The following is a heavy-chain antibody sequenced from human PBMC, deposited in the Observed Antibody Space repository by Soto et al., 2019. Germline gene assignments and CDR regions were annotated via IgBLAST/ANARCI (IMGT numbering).Heavy chain of an antibody. CDR1: GFTFSTYG. CDR3: ARGNQWMVNWFDP. CDR2: ISGSGTSA. D-gene: IGHD6-19*01. J-gene: IGHJ5*02. V-gene: IGHV3-23*01. Sequence: RGSLRLSCAASGFTFSTYGMSWVRQAPGKGLEWVSAISGSGTSAYDADSVKGRFPISRDNSKNTLYLQMTNMGPVDTATYYCARGNQWMVNWFDPWGQGTLVTVSS.